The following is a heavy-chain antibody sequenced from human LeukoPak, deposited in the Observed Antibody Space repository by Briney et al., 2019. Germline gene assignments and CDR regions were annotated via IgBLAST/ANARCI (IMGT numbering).Heavy chain of an antibody. CDR3: AKVRGTYSSGYFFDY. D-gene: IGHD6-19*01. CDR1: GFTFDNYA. V-gene: IGHV3-9*01. CDR2: ISWNSGYI. Sequence: PGRSLRLSCAASGFTFDNYAMHWVRQPPGKGLEWLSIISWNSGYIGYADSVKGRFTISRDNAKKSLDLQMNSLRAEDTAFYYCAKVRGTYSSGYFFDYWGQGTLVTVSS. J-gene: IGHJ4*02.